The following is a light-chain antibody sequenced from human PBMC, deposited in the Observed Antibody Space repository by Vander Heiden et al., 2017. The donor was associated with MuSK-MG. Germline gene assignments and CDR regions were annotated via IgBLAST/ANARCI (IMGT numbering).Light chain of an antibody. Sequence: EIALAQSPATLSLSPGERATLSCRASQSVFNYLGWYQQKPGQAPRLLIYDVSHRATGVPARFSGSGSGTVFSLTISSLEPEDFALYYCQQRVNWPRTFGQGTKLDI. CDR3: QQRVNWPRT. V-gene: IGKV3-11*01. CDR2: DVS. CDR1: QSVFNY. J-gene: IGKJ2*02.